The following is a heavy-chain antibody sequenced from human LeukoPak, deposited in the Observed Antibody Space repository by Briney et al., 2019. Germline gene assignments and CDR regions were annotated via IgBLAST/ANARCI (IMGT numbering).Heavy chain of an antibody. CDR2: IIPIFGTA. CDR1: GGTFSIYA. Sequence: GSSVKVSFKASGGTFSIYAISWVRQAPGQGGEWMGGIIPIFGTANYAQKFQGRVTITADESTSTAYMELSSLRSEDTAVYYCARASSLALQYYFDYWGQGTLVTVSS. CDR3: ARASSLALQYYFDY. J-gene: IGHJ4*02. V-gene: IGHV1-69*01.